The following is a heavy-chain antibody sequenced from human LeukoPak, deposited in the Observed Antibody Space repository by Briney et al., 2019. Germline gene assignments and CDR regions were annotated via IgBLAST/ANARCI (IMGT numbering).Heavy chain of an antibody. Sequence: QPGGSLRLSCAASGFTFSSFSMSWVRQAPGKGLEYVSGIGRTTYYAESVKGRFIISRDNSKNTLFLQMNSLRAEDTAVYYCAKRGLYGTVPFYGMDVWGQGTTVTVSS. J-gene: IGHJ6*02. D-gene: IGHD2-8*02. V-gene: IGHV3-23*01. CDR3: AKRGLYGTVPFYGMDV. CDR1: GFTFSSFS. CDR2: IGRTT.